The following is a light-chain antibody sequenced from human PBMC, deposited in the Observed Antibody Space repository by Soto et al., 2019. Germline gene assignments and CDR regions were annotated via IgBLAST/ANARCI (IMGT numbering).Light chain of an antibody. CDR1: QRVSSGY. Sequence: EIVLTQSPGTLSLSPGERATLSCRASQRVSSGYLGWYQQRPGQAPRLLLYGASNRAAGIPDRFSGRGSETDFTLTISRLEPEDFAVYYCQQYASSSPWTFGQGTKVEIK. CDR2: GAS. CDR3: QQYASSSPWT. J-gene: IGKJ1*01. V-gene: IGKV3-20*01.